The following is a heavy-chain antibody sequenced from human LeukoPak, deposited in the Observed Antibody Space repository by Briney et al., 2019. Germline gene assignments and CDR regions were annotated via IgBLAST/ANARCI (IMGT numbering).Heavy chain of an antibody. V-gene: IGHV4-39*01. CDR2: IYYTGTT. D-gene: IGHD3-10*01. CDR3: ARGSPIGNY. CDR1: GGSISSSLYH. J-gene: IGHJ4*02. Sequence: PSETLSLTCTVSGGSISSSLYHWGWIRQSPGKNLEWLGSIYYTGTTHYNPSLKSRVTISVDTSKNQFSLNLSSVTAADTAVYCCARGSPIGNYWGQGTLVTVSS.